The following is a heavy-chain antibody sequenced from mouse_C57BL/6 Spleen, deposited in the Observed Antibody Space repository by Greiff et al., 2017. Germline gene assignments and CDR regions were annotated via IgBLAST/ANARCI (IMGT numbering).Heavy chain of an antibody. J-gene: IGHJ3*01. CDR1: GYTFTSYW. CDR2: IDPSDSYP. CDR3: ASGEGPGAY. V-gene: IGHV1-59*01. D-gene: IGHD4-1*01. Sequence: QVQLQQPGAELVRPGTSVKLSCKASGYTFTSYWMHWVKQRPGQGLEWIGVIDPSDSYPNYNQKFKGKATLTVDTSSSTAYMQLSSLTSEDSAVYYCASGEGPGAYWGQGTLVTVSA.